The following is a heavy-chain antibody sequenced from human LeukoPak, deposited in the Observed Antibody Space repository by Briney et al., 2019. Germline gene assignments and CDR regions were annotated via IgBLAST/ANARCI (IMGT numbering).Heavy chain of an antibody. Sequence: SETLSLTCSVSVGSIRSYYWSWLRQSPGKGLEWIGYIHYSGTINYNPSLKSRFTMSVDTSKNQFSLKVTSVTAADTAVYYCAKNGLGSGWFEGWFDPWGQGTLDTVSS. J-gene: IGHJ5*02. CDR1: VGSIRSYY. CDR2: IHYSGTI. V-gene: IGHV4-59*01. D-gene: IGHD6-19*01. CDR3: AKNGLGSGWFEGWFDP.